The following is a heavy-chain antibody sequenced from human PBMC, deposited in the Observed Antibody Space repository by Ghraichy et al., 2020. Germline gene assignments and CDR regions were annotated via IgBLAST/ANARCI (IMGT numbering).Heavy chain of an antibody. D-gene: IGHD2-21*01. Sequence: GGSLRLSCVGSGFTFSSYSMNWVRQSPGKGLEWVSYITSSSRTISYADSVKGRFTISRDNAQNSLYLQVNSLRDEDTAVYYCARGSRVVRFYYYDGMDVWGKGTTVTVSS. CDR2: ITSSSRTI. V-gene: IGHV3-48*02. CDR1: GFTFSSYS. CDR3: ARGSRVVRFYYYDGMDV. J-gene: IGHJ6*04.